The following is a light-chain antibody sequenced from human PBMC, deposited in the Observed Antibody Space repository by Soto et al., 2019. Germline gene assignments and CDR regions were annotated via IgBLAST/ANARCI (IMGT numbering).Light chain of an antibody. Sequence: QSVLTQPPSASGTPGQTIAISCSGGSSNIGSHTVNWYQQLPGTAPKLLIYRNNQRPSGVPDRFSGSKSGTSASLAISGLRSEDEADYYCAAWDDSLSGQVFGTGTKVTVL. J-gene: IGLJ1*01. CDR3: AAWDDSLSGQV. CDR1: SSNIGSHT. V-gene: IGLV1-47*01. CDR2: RNN.